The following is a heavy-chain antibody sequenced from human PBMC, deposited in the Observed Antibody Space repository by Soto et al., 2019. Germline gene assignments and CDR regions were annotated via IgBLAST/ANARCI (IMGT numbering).Heavy chain of an antibody. CDR2: ISCCGGST. J-gene: IGHJ4*02. Sequence: AGGSLRLSCVASGFNFKKFAMSWVRQAPGEGLEWVSGISCCGGSTSYADSVKGRFSIARDDSTNTLSLQMNNLRVEDTAQYYCAKDDGEQWLLPHLDKWGQGTLVTVSS. V-gene: IGHV3-23*01. CDR3: AKDDGEQWLLPHLDK. CDR1: GFNFKKFA. D-gene: IGHD6-19*01.